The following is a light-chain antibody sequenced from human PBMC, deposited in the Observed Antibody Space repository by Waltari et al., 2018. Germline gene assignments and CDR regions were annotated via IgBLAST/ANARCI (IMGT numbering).Light chain of an antibody. Sequence: EIVLTQSPDTLSLSPGERATLSCRASQSVTNSLAWYQQKPGQAPRLLIYSASNRATGVPARFRGRGSGTDFTFTISSLEPEDFAVYYCQQRSNWPRTFGQGTKVEIK. CDR2: SAS. V-gene: IGKV3-11*01. CDR3: QQRSNWPRT. J-gene: IGKJ1*01. CDR1: QSVTNS.